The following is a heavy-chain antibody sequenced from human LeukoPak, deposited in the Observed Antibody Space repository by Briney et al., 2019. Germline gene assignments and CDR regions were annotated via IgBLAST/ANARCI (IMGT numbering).Heavy chain of an antibody. CDR1: GFTFSSYG. CDR3: ARVLQGYSSGWSLDN. Sequence: GGSLRLSCAASGFTFSSYGMHWVRQAPGKGLEWVAVIWYDGSNKYYADSVKGRFTISRDNSKNTLYLQMNSLRAEDTAVYYCARVLQGYSSGWSLDNWGQGTLVTVSS. V-gene: IGHV3-33*01. J-gene: IGHJ4*02. CDR2: IWYDGSNK. D-gene: IGHD6-19*01.